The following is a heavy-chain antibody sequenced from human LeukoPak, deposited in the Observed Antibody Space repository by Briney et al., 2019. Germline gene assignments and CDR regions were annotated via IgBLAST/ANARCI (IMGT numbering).Heavy chain of an antibody. CDR1: GFTFSSYA. Sequence: PGGSLRLSCAASGFTFSSYAMHWVRQAPGKGLEYVSAISSNGGSTYYANSVKGRFTISRDNSKNTLYLQMGSLRAEDMAVYYCARDASRLPLYYFDYWGQGTLVTVSS. V-gene: IGHV3-64*01. J-gene: IGHJ4*02. D-gene: IGHD5-12*01. CDR2: ISSNGGST. CDR3: ARDASRLPLYYFDY.